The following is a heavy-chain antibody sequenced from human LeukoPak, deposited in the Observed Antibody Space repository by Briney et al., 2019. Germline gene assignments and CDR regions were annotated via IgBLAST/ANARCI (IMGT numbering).Heavy chain of an antibody. CDR2: ISGSGGST. J-gene: IGHJ6*04. CDR3: AELGITMIGGV. D-gene: IGHD3-10*02. Sequence: LGGSLRLSCAASGFTFSSYGMSWVRQAPGKGLEWVSAISGSGGSTYYADSVKGRFTISRDNSKNSLYLQMNSLRAEDTAVYYCAELGITMIGGVWGKGTTVTISS. CDR1: GFTFSSYG. V-gene: IGHV3-23*01.